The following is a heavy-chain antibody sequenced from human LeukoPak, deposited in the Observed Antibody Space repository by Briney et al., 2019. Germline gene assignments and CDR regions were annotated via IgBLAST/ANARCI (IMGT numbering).Heavy chain of an antibody. CDR2: MNPNSGNT. V-gene: IGHV1-8*03. CDR3: ARGLGWELHSDYFDY. D-gene: IGHD1-26*01. J-gene: IGHJ4*02. CDR1: GYTFTSYD. Sequence: ASVKVSCKASGYTFTSYDINWVRQATGQGHEWMGWMNPNSGNTGYAQKFQGRVTITRNTSISTAYMELSSLRSEDTAVYYCARGLGWELHSDYFDYWGQGTLVTVSS.